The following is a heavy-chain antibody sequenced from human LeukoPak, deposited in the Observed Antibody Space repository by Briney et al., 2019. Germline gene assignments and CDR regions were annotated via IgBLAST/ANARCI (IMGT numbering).Heavy chain of an antibody. CDR1: GFTVSGYS. J-gene: IGHJ6*02. CDR2: ISPSSNYR. Sequence: GGSLRLSCAGSGFTVSGYSMNWVRQAPGKGLEWVSYISPSSNYRYYADSVKGRFTISRDNAKNSLYLQMNSLRAEDAAIYYCAREGYDLSQDYFAMDVWGPGTTVTVSS. CDR3: AREGYDLSQDYFAMDV. V-gene: IGHV3-21*01. D-gene: IGHD3/OR15-3a*01.